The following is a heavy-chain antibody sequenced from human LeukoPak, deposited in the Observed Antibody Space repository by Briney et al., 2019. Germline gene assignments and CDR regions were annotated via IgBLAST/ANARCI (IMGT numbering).Heavy chain of an antibody. CDR1: GYTFTTYW. J-gene: IGHJ3*02. V-gene: IGHV5-51*01. CDR3: ARPSSGYRDAFDI. D-gene: IGHD3-22*01. CDR2: IYPGDSDT. Sequence: GESLKISCKGSGYTFTTYWIGWVRQMPGKGLEWMGIIYPGDSDTRYSPSFQGQVTISADKSINTAYLQWSSLKASDTAMYYCARPSSGYRDAFDIWGQGTMVTVSS.